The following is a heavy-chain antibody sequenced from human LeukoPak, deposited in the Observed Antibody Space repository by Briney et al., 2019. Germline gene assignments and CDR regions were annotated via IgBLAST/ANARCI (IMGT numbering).Heavy chain of an antibody. Sequence: GGSLRLSCAASGFTFSSYWMSWVRQAPGKGLEWVANIKQDGSEKYYVDSVKGRFTISRDNAKNSLYLQMNSLRAEDTAVYYCAKGGVVVIANYYYYMDVWGKGTTVTVSS. CDR2: IKQDGSEK. V-gene: IGHV3-7*01. CDR1: GFTFSSYW. J-gene: IGHJ6*03. D-gene: IGHD2-21*01. CDR3: AKGGVVVIANYYYYMDV.